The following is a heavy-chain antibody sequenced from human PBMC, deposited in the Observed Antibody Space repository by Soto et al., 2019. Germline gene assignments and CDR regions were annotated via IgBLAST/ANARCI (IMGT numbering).Heavy chain of an antibody. Sequence: SETLPLTFNVSCGSISSGYYYWSWIRQPPGKGLEWIGHISYSGSTYYIPSLKSRLIISVDTSKNQFSLKLTSVTAADTAVYYCARESLYGAALDYWGQGIRGTVSS. CDR3: ARESLYGAALDY. CDR1: CGSISSGYYY. CDR2: ISYSGST. V-gene: IGHV4-30-4*01. D-gene: IGHD4-17*01. J-gene: IGHJ4*02.